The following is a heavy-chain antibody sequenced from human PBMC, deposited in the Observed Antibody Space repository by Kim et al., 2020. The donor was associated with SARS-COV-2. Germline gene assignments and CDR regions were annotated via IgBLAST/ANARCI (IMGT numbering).Heavy chain of an antibody. Sequence: GGSLRLSCAASGFTFSSYAMSWVRQAPGKGLEWVSAISGSGGSTYYADSVKGRFTISRDNSKNTLYLQMNSLRAEDTAVYYCAKDGGFGELFSLPIMPLDYWGQGTLVTVSS. D-gene: IGHD3-10*01. V-gene: IGHV3-23*01. J-gene: IGHJ4*02. CDR1: GFTFSSYA. CDR2: ISGSGGST. CDR3: AKDGGFGELFSLPIMPLDY.